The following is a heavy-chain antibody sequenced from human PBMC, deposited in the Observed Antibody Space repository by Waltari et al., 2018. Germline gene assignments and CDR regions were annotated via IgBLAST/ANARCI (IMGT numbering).Heavy chain of an antibody. CDR3: TRGVRGYYSFYYMDV. V-gene: IGHV4-34*01. CDR2: IDHSGTT. J-gene: IGHJ6*03. Sequence: QVQLQQWGAGLLKPSETLSLTCVVYGGSFTGYRWSWIRQSPGKGPQWVGRIDHSGTTDYNPSLGGRVTISMDRSNNHLSLKLTSVSAADTAVYYCTRGVRGYYSFYYMDVWDKGTMVTVSS. D-gene: IGHD3-3*01. CDR1: GGSFTGYR.